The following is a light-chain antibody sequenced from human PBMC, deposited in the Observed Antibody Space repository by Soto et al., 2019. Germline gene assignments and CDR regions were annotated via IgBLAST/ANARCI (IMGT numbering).Light chain of an antibody. CDR1: QSSSRW. CDR2: KGS. Sequence: DIQMTQSPSTLSASVGDIVTITCRASQSSSRWLGWYQQKPGGAPKVLIFKGSSLQIGVPSRFSGMGSGTEFTLTISSLQPDDFATYYCQQYSDYSPTFGQGTKV. CDR3: QQYSDYSPT. J-gene: IGKJ1*01. V-gene: IGKV1-5*03.